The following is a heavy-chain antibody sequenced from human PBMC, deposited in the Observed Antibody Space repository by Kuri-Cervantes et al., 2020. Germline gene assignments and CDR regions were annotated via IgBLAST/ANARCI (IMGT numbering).Heavy chain of an antibody. Sequence: ASVKVSCKASGYTFTGYYMHWVRQAPGQGLEWMGWINPSGGSTSYAQKFQGRVTMTRDTSTSTVYMELSSLRSEDTAVYYCARERSEWFGELLSPLDYWGQGTLVTVSS. CDR2: INPSGGST. CDR3: ARERSEWFGELLSPLDY. D-gene: IGHD3-10*01. CDR1: GYTFTGYY. V-gene: IGHV1-46*01. J-gene: IGHJ4*02.